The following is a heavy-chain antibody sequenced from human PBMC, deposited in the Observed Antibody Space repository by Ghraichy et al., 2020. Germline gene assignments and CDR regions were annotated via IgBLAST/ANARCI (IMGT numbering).Heavy chain of an antibody. D-gene: IGHD3-22*01. Sequence: RGSLRLSCAASGFTFSSYSMNWVRQAPGKGLEWVSSISSSSSYIYYADSVKGRFTISRDNAKNSLYLQMNSLRAEDTAVYYCARAKGHYDSSGYYAKHAFDIWGQGTMVTVSS. CDR2: ISSSSSYI. J-gene: IGHJ3*02. CDR3: ARAKGHYDSSGYYAKHAFDI. CDR1: GFTFSSYS. V-gene: IGHV3-21*01.